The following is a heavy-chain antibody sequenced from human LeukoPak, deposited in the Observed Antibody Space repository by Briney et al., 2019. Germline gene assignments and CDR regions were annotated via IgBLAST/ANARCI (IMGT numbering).Heavy chain of an antibody. J-gene: IGHJ5*02. V-gene: IGHV4-34*01. D-gene: IGHD6-13*01. CDR1: GGSFSGYY. Sequence: SETLSLTCAVYGGSFSGYYWSWIRQPPGKGLEWIGEINHSGSTNYNPSLKSRVTISVDTSMNQFSLKLSSVTAADTAVYYCARAGYIPARGTTNWFDPWGQGTLVTVSS. CDR2: INHSGST. CDR3: ARAGYIPARGTTNWFDP.